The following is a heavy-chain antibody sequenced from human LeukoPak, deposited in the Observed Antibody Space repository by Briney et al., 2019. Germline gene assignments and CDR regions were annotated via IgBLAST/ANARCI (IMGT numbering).Heavy chain of an antibody. V-gene: IGHV3-30*18. D-gene: IGHD6-13*01. CDR3: AKDRQGIAAAADY. CDR2: ISYDGSNK. J-gene: IGHJ4*02. Sequence: GGSLRLSCAASGFTFSSYGMHWVRQAPGKGLEWVAVISYDGSNKYYADSVKGRFTISRDNSKNTLYLQMNSLRAEDTAVYYCAKDRQGIAAAADYWGQGTLVTVSS. CDR1: GFTFSSYG.